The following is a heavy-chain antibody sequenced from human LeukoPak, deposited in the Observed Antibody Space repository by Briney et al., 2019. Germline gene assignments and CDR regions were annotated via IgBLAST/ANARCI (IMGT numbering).Heavy chain of an antibody. J-gene: IGHJ1*01. V-gene: IGHV3-21*01. D-gene: IGHD3-16*01. CDR2: ISGRSSHI. CDR3: GRAFPPLRTSSAGDL. Sequence: PGGSLRLSCSASGFSFSDYDMNWVRQAPGKGLEWVFAISGRSSHIYYGESVKGRFTISRDNAKNSLYLQMDSLGVEDTAVYYCGRAFPPLRTSSAGDLWGQGTLVIVSS. CDR1: GFSFSDYD.